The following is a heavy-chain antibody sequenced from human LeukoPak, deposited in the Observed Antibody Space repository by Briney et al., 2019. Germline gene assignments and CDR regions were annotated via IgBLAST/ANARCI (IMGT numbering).Heavy chain of an antibody. J-gene: IGHJ6*03. D-gene: IGHD3-16*01. CDR1: GFTFSRLG. CDR2: IHNDGTQG. V-gene: IGHV3-30*02. Sequence: GESLKISCAASGFTFSRLGMQWVRQAPGKGREWVAVIHNDGTQGQYADSVKGRFTISKDNSQSTLYLQMNNLRDDDTAVYYCAKEGDEFRGYLDVWGKGTTVTVSS. CDR3: AKEGDEFRGYLDV.